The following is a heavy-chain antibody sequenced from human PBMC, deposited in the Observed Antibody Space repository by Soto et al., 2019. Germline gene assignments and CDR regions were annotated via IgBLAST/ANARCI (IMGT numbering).Heavy chain of an antibody. Sequence: SETLSLTCTVSGGSISSGGYYWSWIRQHPGKGLEWIGYIYNSGSTYYNPSLKSRVIISVDTSKNQFSLKLSSVTAADTAVYYCARDKITGHFDYWGQETLATLSS. V-gene: IGHV4-31*03. D-gene: IGHD2-8*02. CDR1: GGSISSGGYY. J-gene: IGHJ4*02. CDR3: ARDKITGHFDY. CDR2: IYNSGST.